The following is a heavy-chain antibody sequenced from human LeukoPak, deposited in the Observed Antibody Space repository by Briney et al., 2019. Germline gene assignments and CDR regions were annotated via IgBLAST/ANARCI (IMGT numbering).Heavy chain of an antibody. J-gene: IGHJ4*02. V-gene: IGHV3-21*06. CDR2: IASDTTYM. Sequence: GGSLRLSCVASGFTFTTYDMSWVRQAPGKGLEWVSSIASDTTYMKYADSVKGRFTVSRGNAKNSVFLEMKSLRADDTAIYFCARDYYDSSASATFDYWGRGTLVTVSS. D-gene: IGHD3-22*01. CDR1: GFTFTTYD. CDR3: ARDYYDSSASATFDY.